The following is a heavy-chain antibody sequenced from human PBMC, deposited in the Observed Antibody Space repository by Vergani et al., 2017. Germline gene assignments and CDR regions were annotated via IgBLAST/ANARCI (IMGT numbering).Heavy chain of an antibody. CDR3: ASDTHSGQRADR. V-gene: IGHV4-59*11. J-gene: IGHJ4*02. CDR1: FDSIRNPY. CDR2: IHYSENT. Sequence: QVQLQESGPGLVQSSETLSLTCSVSFDSIRNPYCNWIRQPPGKGLEWIGSIHYSENTSYNPSLKTRVTISVDTSKNQFSLTLTSVTAADTAVYYCASDTHSGQRADRWGQGILVTVTS. D-gene: IGHD6-19*01.